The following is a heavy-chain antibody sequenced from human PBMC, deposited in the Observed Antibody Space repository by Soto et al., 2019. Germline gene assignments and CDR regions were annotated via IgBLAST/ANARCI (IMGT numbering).Heavy chain of an antibody. CDR3: ARDHYGPGWFDP. Sequence: QVQLVESGGGLVKPGGSLRLSCAASGFTFSDYYMSWIRQAPGKGLEWVSYLSSSSSYTNYADSVKGRFTISRDNAKNSMYLQMNSLRAEDTAVYYCARDHYGPGWFDPWGQGTLVTVSS. CDR1: GFTFSDYY. V-gene: IGHV3-11*05. J-gene: IGHJ5*02. CDR2: LSSSSSYT. D-gene: IGHD3-10*01.